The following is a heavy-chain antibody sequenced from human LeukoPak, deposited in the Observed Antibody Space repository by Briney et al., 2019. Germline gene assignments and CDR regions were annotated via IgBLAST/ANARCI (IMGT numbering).Heavy chain of an antibody. CDR2: INHSGST. CDR1: GGSFSGYY. Sequence: SETLSLTCAVYGGSFSGYYWSWIRQPPGKGLEWIGEINHSGSTNYNPSLKSRVTISVGTSKNQFSLKLSSVTAADTAVYYCARDGYKSVAYFDYWGQGTLVTVSS. D-gene: IGHD5-24*01. J-gene: IGHJ4*02. CDR3: ARDGYKSVAYFDY. V-gene: IGHV4-34*01.